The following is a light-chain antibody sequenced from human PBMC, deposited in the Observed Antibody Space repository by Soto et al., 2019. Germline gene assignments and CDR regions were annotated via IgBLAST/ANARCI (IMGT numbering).Light chain of an antibody. CDR2: EVS. V-gene: IGLV2-14*01. CDR1: SSDVGGYNY. Sequence: QSVLTQPASVSGSPGQSITISCTGTSSDVGGYNYVSWYQQHPGKAPKLMIYEVSNRPSGVSNRFSGSKSGNTASLTISGLQAEYEADYYCSSYTSSSTSVVFGGGTKVTVL. CDR3: SSYTSSSTSVV. J-gene: IGLJ2*01.